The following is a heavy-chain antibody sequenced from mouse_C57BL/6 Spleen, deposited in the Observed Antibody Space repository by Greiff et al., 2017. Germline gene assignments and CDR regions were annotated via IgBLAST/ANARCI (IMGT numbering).Heavy chain of an antibody. J-gene: IGHJ1*03. Sequence: EVMLVESGEGLVKPGGSLKLSCAASGFTFSSYAMSWVRQTPEQRLEWVAYISSGGDYIYYADTVKGRFTISRDNARNTLYLQMSSLESEDTAMYYWTSLMITTGDWYFDVWGTGTTVTVAS. D-gene: IGHD2-4*01. CDR3: TSLMITTGDWYFDV. CDR2: ISSGGDYI. V-gene: IGHV5-9-1*02. CDR1: GFTFSSYA.